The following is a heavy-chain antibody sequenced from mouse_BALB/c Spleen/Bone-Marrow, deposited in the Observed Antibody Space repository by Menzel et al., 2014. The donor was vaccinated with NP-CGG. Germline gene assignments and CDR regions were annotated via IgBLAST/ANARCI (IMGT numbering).Heavy chain of an antibody. CDR3: ARRGYYGEFAY. J-gene: IGHJ3*01. Sequence: VQLQQPGAVLVQPGGSLKLSCAASGYEFSRYWMSWVRQAPGKGLEWIGEINPDSSTINYMPSLKDKFIISRDNAKNTMYLQMSKVRSADTALYYGARRGYYGEFAYWGQGTLVTVSA. CDR1: GYEFSRYW. V-gene: IGHV4-1*02. CDR2: INPDSSTI. D-gene: IGHD2-3*01.